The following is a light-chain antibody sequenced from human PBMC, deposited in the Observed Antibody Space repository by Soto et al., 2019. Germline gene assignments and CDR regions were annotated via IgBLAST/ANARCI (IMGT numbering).Light chain of an antibody. CDR3: QQYNNWPPMYT. J-gene: IGKJ2*01. CDR1: QSVSSN. Sequence: EIVMTQSPATLSVSPGERATLSCRASQSVSSNLAWYQQKPGQAPRLLIYDASTRATGIPARFSGSGSGTEFTLTISILQSEDFAIYYCQQYNNWPPMYTFGQGTKLEIK. CDR2: DAS. V-gene: IGKV3-15*01.